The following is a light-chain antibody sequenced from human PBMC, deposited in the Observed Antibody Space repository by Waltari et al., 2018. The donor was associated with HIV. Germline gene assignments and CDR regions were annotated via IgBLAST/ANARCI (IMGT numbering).Light chain of an antibody. CDR1: SGHSNYD. CDR3: QTWGSGIHVV. J-gene: IGLJ2*01. V-gene: IGLV4-69*01. Sequence: QLALTQSPSASASVGASVNLTCTLSSGHSNYDIAWHQQQPEKGPRYLMPVNSDGSHKKEDGVPDRFSGSSSGAERYLTISSLQSEDEGDYYCQTWGSGIHVVFGGGTKVTVL. CDR2: VNSDGSH.